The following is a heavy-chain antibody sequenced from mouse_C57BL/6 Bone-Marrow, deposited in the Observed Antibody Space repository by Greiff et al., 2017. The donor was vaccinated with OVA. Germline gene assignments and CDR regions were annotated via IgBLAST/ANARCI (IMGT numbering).Heavy chain of an antibody. CDR2: IHPNSGST. CDR1: GYTFTSYW. V-gene: IGHV1-64*01. D-gene: IGHD2-4*01. CDR3: ARIYYDYEDYFDY. J-gene: IGHJ2*01. Sequence: QVQLQQPGAELVKPGASVKLSCKASGYTFTSYWMHWVKQRPGQGLEWIGMIHPNSGSTNYNEKFKSKATLTVDKSSSKAYMQLSSLTSEDSAVYYCARIYYDYEDYFDYWGQGTTLTVSS.